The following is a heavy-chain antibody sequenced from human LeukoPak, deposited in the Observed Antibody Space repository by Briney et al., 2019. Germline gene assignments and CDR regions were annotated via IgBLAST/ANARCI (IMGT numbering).Heavy chain of an antibody. CDR2: ISAYNGNT. CDR3: ARALPGYCSGGSCYSEWFDP. CDR1: GYTFTSYG. Sequence: GASVKVSCKASGYTFTSYGISWVRQAPGQGLEWMGWISAYNGNTNYAQKLQGRATMTTDTSTSTAYMELRSLRSDDTAVYYCARALPGYCSGGSCYSEWFDPWGQGTLVTVSS. J-gene: IGHJ5*02. D-gene: IGHD2-15*01. V-gene: IGHV1-18*01.